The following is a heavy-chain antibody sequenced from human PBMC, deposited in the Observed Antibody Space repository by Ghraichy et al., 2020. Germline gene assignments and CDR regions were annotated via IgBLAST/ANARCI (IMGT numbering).Heavy chain of an antibody. V-gene: IGHV3-7*03. CDR1: GLIFGSYW. CDR3: SSGDTFDI. D-gene: IGHD3-10*01. Sequence: ESLNISCAASGLIFGSYWMTWVRQAPGKGLEWVANINQDGREKYYVGSVKGRFTISRDNAKNSLYLQMNSLSAEDTAVYYCSSGDTFDIWGRGTMVTVSS. J-gene: IGHJ3*02. CDR2: INQDGREK.